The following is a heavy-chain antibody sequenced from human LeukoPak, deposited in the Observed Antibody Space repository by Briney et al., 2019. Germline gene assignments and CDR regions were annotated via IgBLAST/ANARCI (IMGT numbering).Heavy chain of an antibody. CDR1: GFTVSSNY. J-gene: IGHJ4*02. CDR3: AREPGYCSGSSCSYFDY. CDR2: IYSGGST. Sequence: GGSLRLSCAASGFTVSSNYMSWVRQAPGKGLEWVSVIYSGGSTYYADSVKGRFIISRDNSKNILYLQMNSLRAEDTAVYYCAREPGYCSGSSCSYFDYWGQGTLVTASS. V-gene: IGHV3-53*01. D-gene: IGHD2-15*01.